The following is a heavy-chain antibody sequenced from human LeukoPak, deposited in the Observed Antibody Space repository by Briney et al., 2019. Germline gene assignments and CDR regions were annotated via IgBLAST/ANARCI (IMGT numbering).Heavy chain of an antibody. Sequence: SQTLSLTCTVSGDSISSGDYYWSWIRQPAGKGLEWIGRISSSGSTNYNPSLKSRVIISVDTSKNQFSLKLSSVTAADTAVYFCARGPYSYDSSGAFDIWGQGTMVTVSS. V-gene: IGHV4-61*02. CDR3: ARGPYSYDSSGAFDI. CDR2: ISSSGST. J-gene: IGHJ3*02. D-gene: IGHD3-22*01. CDR1: GDSISSGDYY.